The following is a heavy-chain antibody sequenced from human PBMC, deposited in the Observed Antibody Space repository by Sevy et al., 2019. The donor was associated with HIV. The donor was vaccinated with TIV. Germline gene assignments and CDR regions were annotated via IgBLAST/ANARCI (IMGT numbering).Heavy chain of an antibody. Sequence: GGSLRLSCAASGFTFDDYTMHWVRQVPGKGLEWVSLISWDAKKTDYADSVEGRFTVSRDNRKNSLNLQMNSLRSEDTALYFCAKDIPGYSGFDHWGQGTLVTVSS. CDR3: AKDIPGYSGFDH. J-gene: IGHJ4*02. D-gene: IGHD3-10*01. V-gene: IGHV3-43*01. CDR1: GFTFDDYT. CDR2: ISWDAKKT.